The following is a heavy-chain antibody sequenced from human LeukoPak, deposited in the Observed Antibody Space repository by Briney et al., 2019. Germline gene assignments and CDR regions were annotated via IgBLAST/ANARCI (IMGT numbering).Heavy chain of an antibody. CDR2: INHSGST. V-gene: IGHV4-34*01. D-gene: IGHD1-1*01. CDR3: ASWDGIPFAFDI. CDR1: GGSFSGYY. J-gene: IGHJ3*02. Sequence: KPSETLSLTCAVYGGSFSGYYWSWIRQPPGKGLEWIGEINHSGSTDYNPSLKSRVTISVDKSKNQFSLKLSSVTAADTAVYYCASWDGIPFAFDIWGQGTMVTVSS.